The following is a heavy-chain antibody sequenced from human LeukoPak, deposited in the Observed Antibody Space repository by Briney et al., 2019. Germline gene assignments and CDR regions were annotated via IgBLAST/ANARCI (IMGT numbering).Heavy chain of an antibody. CDR1: GFTFSNYW. J-gene: IGHJ4*02. CDR2: IKEEVSVK. Sequence: PGGSLRLSCAASGFTFSNYWMSWVRQVPGRGVEWVANIKEEVSVKYYADSVKGRFTISRDNAKNSLYLQMNSLRVEDTALYYCARMKNWGLWDYWGQGTLVTVSS. CDR3: ARMKNWGLWDY. V-gene: IGHV3-7*01. D-gene: IGHD7-27*01.